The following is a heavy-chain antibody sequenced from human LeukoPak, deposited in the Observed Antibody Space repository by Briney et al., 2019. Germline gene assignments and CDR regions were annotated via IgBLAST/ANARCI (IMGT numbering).Heavy chain of an antibody. J-gene: IGHJ4*02. D-gene: IGHD2-2*01. V-gene: IGHV3-21*01. CDR2: ISSGSNYI. CDR3: ARERRDVVVPAAIDY. CDR1: GFTFSSYS. Sequence: GGSLRLSCAASGFTFSSYSMNWVRQAPGKGPEWVSSISSGSNYIYYADSVKGRFTISRDNAKNSLYLQMNSLRAEDTAVYYCARERRDVVVPAAIDYWGQGTLVTVSS.